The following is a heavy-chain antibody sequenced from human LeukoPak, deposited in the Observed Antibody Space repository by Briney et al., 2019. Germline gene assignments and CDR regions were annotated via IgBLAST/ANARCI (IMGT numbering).Heavy chain of an antibody. V-gene: IGHV3-30*18. J-gene: IGHJ5*02. CDR3: AKDLGDYGVNWFDP. D-gene: IGHD4-17*01. Sequence: GGSLRLSCAASGFTFSSYGMHWVRQAPGKGLEWVAVISDDGSNKYYADSVKGRFTISRDNSKNTLYLQMNSLRAEDTAVYYCAKDLGDYGVNWFDPWGQGTLVTVSS. CDR2: ISDDGSNK. CDR1: GFTFSSYG.